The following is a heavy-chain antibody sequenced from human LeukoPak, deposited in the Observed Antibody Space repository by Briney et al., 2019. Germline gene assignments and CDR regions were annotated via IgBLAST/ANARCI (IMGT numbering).Heavy chain of an antibody. Sequence: GGSLRLSCAASGFTLSSYGMTWVRQAPGKGLEWVSALSGSGDRTFYVDSVKGRFTVSRDNSKNTLYLQMDSLRVDDTALYYCARGGTNYYYMDVWGNGTTVTVSS. CDR3: ARGGTNYYYMDV. CDR2: LSGSGDRT. J-gene: IGHJ6*03. V-gene: IGHV3-23*01. CDR1: GFTLSSYG.